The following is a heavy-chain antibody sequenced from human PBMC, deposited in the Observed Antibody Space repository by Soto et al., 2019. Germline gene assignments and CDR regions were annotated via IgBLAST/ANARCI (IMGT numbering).Heavy chain of an antibody. CDR1: GGSISSHY. CDR2: IYYRGTT. D-gene: IGHD2-15*01. Sequence: SETLSLTCSVSGGSISSHYWSWIRQSPGKGLEWIGYIYYRGTTNYNPSLKSRVTISVDTSKNHFSLKLSSVTAADTAVYYCARQYCSSASCYFFDSWGQGTLVTVSS. V-gene: IGHV4-59*11. J-gene: IGHJ4*02. CDR3: ARQYCSSASCYFFDS.